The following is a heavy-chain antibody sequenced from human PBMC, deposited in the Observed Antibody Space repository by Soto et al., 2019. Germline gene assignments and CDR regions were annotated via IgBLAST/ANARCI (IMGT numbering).Heavy chain of an antibody. J-gene: IGHJ6*02. CDR2: IYPGDSDT. CDR1: GYSFTSYW. Sequence: PGESLKISCKGSGYSFTSYWIGWVRQMPGKGLEWMGIIYPGDSDTRYSPSFQGQVTISADKSISTAYLQWSSLKASDTAMYYCARILEYSSSSGRWIPGGYGMDVWGQGTTVTVSS. V-gene: IGHV5-51*01. D-gene: IGHD6-6*01. CDR3: ARILEYSSSSGRWIPGGYGMDV.